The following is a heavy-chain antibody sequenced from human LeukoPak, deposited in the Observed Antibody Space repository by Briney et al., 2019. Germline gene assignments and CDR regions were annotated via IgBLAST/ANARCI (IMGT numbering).Heavy chain of an antibody. J-gene: IGHJ4*02. Sequence: GGSLRLSCAASGFTFSNYEMNWVRQAPGKGLEWVSYIRSSGSIIYYADSVKGRFTISRDNAKNSLYLQMNSLRAEDTAVYFCAKTYGSGSFWGQGTLVTVSS. CDR2: IRSSGSII. D-gene: IGHD3-10*01. V-gene: IGHV3-48*03. CDR1: GFTFSNYE. CDR3: AKTYGSGSF.